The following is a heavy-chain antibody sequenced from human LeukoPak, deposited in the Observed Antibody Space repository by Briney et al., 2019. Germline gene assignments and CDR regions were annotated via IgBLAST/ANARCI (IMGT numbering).Heavy chain of an antibody. V-gene: IGHV3-30*18. D-gene: IGHD1-26*01. CDR3: AKDSLWDLTRLFDN. J-gene: IGHJ4*02. Sequence: PGGSLRLSCAASEFTFSKYGMHWVRQAPGKGLEWVASISFDINDRKYAESVRGRFTISRDNSKNTLYLQMNSLRAEDTAVYYCAKDSLWDLTRLFDNWGQGTLVIVSS. CDR2: ISFDINDR. CDR1: EFTFSKYG.